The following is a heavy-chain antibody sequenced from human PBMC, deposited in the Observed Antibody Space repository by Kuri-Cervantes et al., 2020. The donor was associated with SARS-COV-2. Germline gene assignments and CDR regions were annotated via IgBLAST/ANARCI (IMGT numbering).Heavy chain of an antibody. CDR3: ARDPPTTVTTFQSYYYGMDV. D-gene: IGHD4-17*01. Sequence: SVKVSCKAPGFTFTSSAVQWVRQARGQRLEWIGWIVVGSGNTNYAQKFQERVTITRDMSTSTAYMELSSLRSEDTAVYYCARDPPTTVTTFQSYYYGMDVWGQGTTVTVSS. CDR1: GFTFTSSA. CDR2: IVVGSGNT. J-gene: IGHJ6*02. V-gene: IGHV1-58*01.